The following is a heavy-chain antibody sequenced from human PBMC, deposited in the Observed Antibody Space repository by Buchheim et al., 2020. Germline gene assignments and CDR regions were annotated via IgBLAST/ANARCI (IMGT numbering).Heavy chain of an antibody. CDR3: ARGYYGGNFLGLTHPYFDY. CDR2: ISSSSSYT. Sequence: QVQLVESGGGLVKPGGSLRLSCAASGFTFSDYYMSWIRQAPGKGLEWVSYISSSSSYTNYAESVKGRFTISRDNAKNSLYLQMNSLRAEDTAVYYCARGYYGGNFLGLTHPYFDYWGQGTL. D-gene: IGHD4-23*01. V-gene: IGHV3-11*06. J-gene: IGHJ4*02. CDR1: GFTFSDYY.